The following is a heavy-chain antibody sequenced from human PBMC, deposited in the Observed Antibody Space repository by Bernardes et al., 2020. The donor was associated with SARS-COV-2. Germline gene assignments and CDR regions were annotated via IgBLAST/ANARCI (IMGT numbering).Heavy chain of an antibody. CDR3: ANTFGIGFDY. Sequence: GGSLRLSCAASGLTVDTIYMTWVRQAPGKGLEWVSVIYRGGATYYADSVKGRFTISRDNSKNTLYLQMNSLRAEDTAVYYCANTFGIGFDYWGQGTLVTVSS. D-gene: IGHD1-26*01. CDR1: GLTVDTIY. CDR2: IYRGGAT. J-gene: IGHJ4*02. V-gene: IGHV3-53*01.